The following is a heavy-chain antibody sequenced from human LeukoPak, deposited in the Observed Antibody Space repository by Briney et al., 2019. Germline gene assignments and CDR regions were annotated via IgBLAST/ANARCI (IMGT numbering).Heavy chain of an antibody. D-gene: IGHD4-17*01. CDR1: GFIFSHYG. Sequence: PGGSLRLSCAASGFIFSHYGMNWVRQAPGKGLEWVSGITSRSTTYYADSVKGRFTISRDNSKNTLYLQMNSLRAEDTAVYYCARIKTSTVTTASDDYWGQGTLVTVSS. J-gene: IGHJ4*02. CDR3: ARIKTSTVTTASDDY. V-gene: IGHV3-NL1*01. CDR2: ITSRSTT.